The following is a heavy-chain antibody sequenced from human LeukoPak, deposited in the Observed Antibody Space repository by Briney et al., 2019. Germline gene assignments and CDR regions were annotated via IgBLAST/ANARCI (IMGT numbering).Heavy chain of an antibody. CDR1: GGSISSGSYY. D-gene: IGHD5-24*01. CDR2: IYTSGST. V-gene: IGHV4-61*02. Sequence: PSETLSPTCTVSGGSISSGSYYWSWIRQPAGKGLEWIGRIYTSGSTNYNPSLKSRVTISVDTSKNQFSLKLSSVTAADTAVYYCAITRRDGYNSHQGAIDYWGQGTLVTVSS. CDR3: AITRRDGYNSHQGAIDY. J-gene: IGHJ4*02.